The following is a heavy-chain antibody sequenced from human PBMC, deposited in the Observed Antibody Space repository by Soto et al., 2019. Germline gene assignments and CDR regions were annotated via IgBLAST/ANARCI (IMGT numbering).Heavy chain of an antibody. CDR1: GGSITSSSSY. Sequence: SETLSLTCTVSGGSITSSSSYWGWIRQPPGKGLEWIGSIYYSGSTHYNPSLKSRVTISVDTSKNQFSLKLSSVTAADTAVYYCATQEVGGSYVYTFDPWGQGTLVTVSS. CDR3: ATQEVGGSYVYTFDP. CDR2: IYYSGST. J-gene: IGHJ5*02. D-gene: IGHD1-26*01. V-gene: IGHV4-39*01.